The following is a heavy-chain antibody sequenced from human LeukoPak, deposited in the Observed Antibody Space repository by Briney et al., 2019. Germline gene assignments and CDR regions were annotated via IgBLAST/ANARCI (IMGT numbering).Heavy chain of an antibody. J-gene: IGHJ4*02. CDR2: ISAYNGNT. CDR1: GYSFTSYG. D-gene: IGHD6-6*01. Sequence: ASVKVSCKASGYSFTSYGISWVRQAPGQGLEWMGWISAYNGNTNFARKLQGRVTMTTDASTSAAYMELRSLRSDDTAVYYCAVSSSSIRGYVPYWGQGTLVTVSS. V-gene: IGHV1-18*01. CDR3: AVSSSSIRGYVPY.